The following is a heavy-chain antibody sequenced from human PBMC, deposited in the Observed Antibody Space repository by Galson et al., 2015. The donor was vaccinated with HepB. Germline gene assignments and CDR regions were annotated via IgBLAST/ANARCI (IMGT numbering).Heavy chain of an antibody. J-gene: IGHJ6*02. D-gene: IGHD3-22*01. V-gene: IGHV3-53*01. Sequence: SLRLSCAASGFTVSSNYMSWVRQAPGKGLEWVSVIYSGGSTYYADSVKGRFTISRDNSKNTLYLQMNSLRAEDTAVYYCARDLVYDSSGYYYYYGMDVWGQGTTVTVSS. CDR3: ARDLVYDSSGYYYYYGMDV. CDR2: IYSGGST. CDR1: GFTVSSNY.